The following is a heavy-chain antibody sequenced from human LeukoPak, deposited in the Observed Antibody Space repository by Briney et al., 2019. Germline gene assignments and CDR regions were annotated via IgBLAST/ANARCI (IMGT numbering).Heavy chain of an antibody. Sequence: GGSLRLSCAASGLTFSRYAMSWVRQAPGKGLEWVAFIYYDGSNIYYADYVKGRFTISRDISKNTLYLQMDSLRAEDTAIYYCARDWKTNSFDYWGQGTLVTVSS. CDR3: ARDWKTNSFDY. CDR2: IYYDGSNI. V-gene: IGHV3-33*08. CDR1: GLTFSRYA. J-gene: IGHJ4*02. D-gene: IGHD1-1*01.